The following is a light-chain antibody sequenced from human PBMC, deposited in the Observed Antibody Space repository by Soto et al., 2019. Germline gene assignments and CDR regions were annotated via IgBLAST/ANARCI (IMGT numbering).Light chain of an antibody. J-gene: IGLJ3*02. V-gene: IGLV2-8*01. CDR2: GIS. CDR1: SSDVGGYNY. CDR3: NSYASSQNYE. Sequence: QSALTQPPSASGSPGQSVTISCTGTSSDVGGYNYVSWYQQHPGTVPKLIIYGISKRPSGVPDRFSGSKSGTTASLTVSGLQAEDEADYYCNSYASSQNYEFGGGTKLTVL.